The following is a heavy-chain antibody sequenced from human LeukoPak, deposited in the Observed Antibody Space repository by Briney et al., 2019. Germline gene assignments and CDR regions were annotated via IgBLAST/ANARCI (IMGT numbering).Heavy chain of an antibody. J-gene: IGHJ4*02. CDR1: GYTFNGYD. Sequence: ASVKVSCKASGYTFNGYDINWVRQATGQGLEWMGWMNPNTGDTGYAQMFQGRVTMTRNTSIDTAYMELSGLKSEDTAVYYCTRGSLSGSSRDYWGQGTLVTVSS. CDR2: MNPNTGDT. D-gene: IGHD1-26*01. CDR3: TRGSLSGSSRDY. V-gene: IGHV1-8*01.